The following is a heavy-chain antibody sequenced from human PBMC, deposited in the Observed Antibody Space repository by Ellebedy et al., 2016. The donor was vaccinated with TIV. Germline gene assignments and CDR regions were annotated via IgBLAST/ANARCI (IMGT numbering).Heavy chain of an antibody. CDR1: GFTFTTYG. Sequence: ASVKVSCXTSGFTFTTYGFSWVRQAPGQGLEWMGWISAYNGETAYAQKLQGRVTMTTDTSTSTAYMELRSLRSDDTAVYYCARDPRRPMRDFWGQGTLVTVSS. CDR2: ISAYNGET. J-gene: IGHJ4*02. D-gene: IGHD3-22*01. CDR3: ARDPRRPMRDF. V-gene: IGHV1-18*01.